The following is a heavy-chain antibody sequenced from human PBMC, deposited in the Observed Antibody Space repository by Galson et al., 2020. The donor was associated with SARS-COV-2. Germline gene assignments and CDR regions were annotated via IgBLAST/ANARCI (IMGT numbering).Heavy chain of an antibody. D-gene: IGHD3-10*01. V-gene: IGHV6-1*01. CDR3: ARGGYSGSGSDSSYYYFGMDV. CDR2: TYYRSQWFT. J-gene: IGHJ6*02. CDR1: GDSVSSNSAA. Sequence: SETLSLTCAISGDSVSSNSAAWNWIRQSPSRGLEWLGRTYYRSQWFTDYAVSLRGRITINPDTPRNHFSLHLNSVTPEDTAVYYCARGGYSGSGSDSSYYYFGMDVWGQGTTVTVSS.